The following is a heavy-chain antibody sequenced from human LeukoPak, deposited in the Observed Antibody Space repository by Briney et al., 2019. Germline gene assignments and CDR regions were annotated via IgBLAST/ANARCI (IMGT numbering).Heavy chain of an antibody. J-gene: IGHJ4*02. V-gene: IGHV3-7*01. CDR1: GFTFSSYW. CDR3: AKAPPARSYYYDSSGYPGGY. CDR2: IKQDGSEK. Sequence: GGSLRLSCAASGFTFSSYWMSWVRQAPGKGLEWVANIKQDGSEKYYVDSVKGRFTISRDNAKNSLYLQMNSLRAEDTAVYYCAKAPPARSYYYDSSGYPGGYWGQGTLVTVSS. D-gene: IGHD3-22*01.